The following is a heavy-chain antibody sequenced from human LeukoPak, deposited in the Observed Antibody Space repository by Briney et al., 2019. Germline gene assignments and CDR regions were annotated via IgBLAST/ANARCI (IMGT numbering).Heavy chain of an antibody. CDR3: ASGETGYCSSTSCYFPLDY. J-gene: IGHJ4*02. V-gene: IGHV4-59*08. CDR1: GGSFTGHY. D-gene: IGHD2-2*01. Sequence: PSETLSLTCAVSGGSFTGHYWSWIRQPPGKALEWIGYVYSSGTTTYNPSLESRVTISLDTSGKQVSLILTSVTAADTAVYHCASGETGYCSSTSCYFPLDYWGQGTLVTVSS. CDR2: VYSSGTT.